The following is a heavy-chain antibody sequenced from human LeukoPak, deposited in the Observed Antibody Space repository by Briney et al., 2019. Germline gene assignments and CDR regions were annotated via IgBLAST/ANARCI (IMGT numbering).Heavy chain of an antibody. CDR1: GFSVSTTY. D-gene: IGHD3-22*01. V-gene: IGHV3-66*02. CDR2: LYGGGST. J-gene: IGHJ5*02. CDR3: ARGQDYYDSNHNL. Sequence: QPGGSLRLSCTASGFSVSTTYMNWVRQAPGKGLEWVSVLYGGGSTAYAHSVKGRFTISRDNSKNTLYLQMNSLRPEDTAVYFCARGQDYYDSNHNLWGQGTLVTVSS.